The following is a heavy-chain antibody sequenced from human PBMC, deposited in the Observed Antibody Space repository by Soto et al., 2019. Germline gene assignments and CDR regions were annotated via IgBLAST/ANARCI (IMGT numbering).Heavy chain of an antibody. CDR1: GGSISRGVYY. CDR3: DCYGGNSVLLAY. D-gene: IGHD2-21*02. CDR2: IYYSGST. V-gene: IGHV4-30-4*01. Sequence: PSETLSLTCTVSGGSISRGVYYCSWIRQPPGKGLEWIGYIYYSGSTYYNPSLKSRVTISVDTSKNQFSLKLSSVTAADTAVYFFDCYGGNSVLLAYRAQRTLVPVS. J-gene: IGHJ4*02.